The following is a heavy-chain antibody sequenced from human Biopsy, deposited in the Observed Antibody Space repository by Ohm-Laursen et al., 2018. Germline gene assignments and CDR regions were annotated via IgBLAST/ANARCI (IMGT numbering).Heavy chain of an antibody. J-gene: IGHJ5*02. V-gene: IGHV4-39*07. CDR1: DGSISNIINY. Sequence: SETLSLTCTVTDGSISNIINYWGWIRQPLGKGLEWLGSIYHTGITDYNPSLKNLITISGDTSKNQFSLKLNSVTAADTAVYYCARGDYFDSNGYFWFDPWGQGTLVTVSS. CDR3: ARGDYFDSNGYFWFDP. D-gene: IGHD3-22*01. CDR2: IYHTGIT.